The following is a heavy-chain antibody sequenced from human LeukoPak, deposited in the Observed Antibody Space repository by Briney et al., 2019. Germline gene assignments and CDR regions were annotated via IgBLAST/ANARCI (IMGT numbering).Heavy chain of an antibody. Sequence: SETLSLTCTVSGASTIGYYWNWIRQPPGKGLEWIGYTYYTGNTNYNPSLSGRVTISIDTSKNQFSLTLNSVTAADTAVYYCAIRSGRSYYGVDVWDQGTTVTVSS. J-gene: IGHJ6*02. D-gene: IGHD1-26*01. V-gene: IGHV4-59*08. CDR3: AIRSGRSYYGVDV. CDR2: TYYTGNT. CDR1: GASTIGYY.